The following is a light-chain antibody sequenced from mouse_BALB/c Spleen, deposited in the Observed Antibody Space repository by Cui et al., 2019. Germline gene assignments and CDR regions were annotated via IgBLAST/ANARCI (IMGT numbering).Light chain of an antibody. CDR2: AAS. CDR3: QQSKEVPFT. V-gene: IGKV3-2*01. Sequence: DIVLTHSPASLAVSLGQWSPISCTASYSADNYGISFMNWCQQKPGQPPKRLIYAASNQGSGVPARFSGSGSGTDFSLNIHPMEEDDTAMYFCQQSKEVPFTFGSGTKLEIK. J-gene: IGKJ4*01. CDR1: YSADNYGISF.